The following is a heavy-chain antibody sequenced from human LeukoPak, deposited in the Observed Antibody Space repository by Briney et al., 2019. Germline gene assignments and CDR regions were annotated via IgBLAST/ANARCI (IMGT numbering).Heavy chain of an antibody. J-gene: IGHJ4*02. CDR1: GFTVSSKY. CDR3: ARDLTIAARPAG. D-gene: IGHD6-6*01. V-gene: IGHV3-53*01. CDR2: IYSGGST. Sequence: GGSLRLSCAASGFTVSSKYMSWVRQAPGKGLEWVSVIYSGGSTYYADSVKGRFTISRDNSKNTLYLQMNSLRAEDTAVYYCARDLTIAARPAGWGQGTLVTVSS.